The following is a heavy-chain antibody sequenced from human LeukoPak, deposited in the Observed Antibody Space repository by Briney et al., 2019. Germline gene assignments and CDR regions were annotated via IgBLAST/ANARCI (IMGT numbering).Heavy chain of an antibody. Sequence: GESLTISCTGFGYSFTNYWIGWVRQMPGKGLEWMGIIYPGDSDSRYSPSFQGQVTFSADKSISTAYLQWSSLKASDTAMYYCARHSSSSMGRVPPYYYYYMDVWGKGTTVTVSS. V-gene: IGHV5-51*01. CDR2: IYPGDSDS. CDR1: GYSFTNYW. CDR3: ARHSSSSMGRVPPYYYYYMDV. J-gene: IGHJ6*03. D-gene: IGHD6-6*01.